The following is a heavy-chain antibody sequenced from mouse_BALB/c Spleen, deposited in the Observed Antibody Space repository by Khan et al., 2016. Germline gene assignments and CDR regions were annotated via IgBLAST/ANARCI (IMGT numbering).Heavy chain of an antibody. J-gene: IGHJ2*01. V-gene: IGHV1S137*01. CDR1: GYTFTDYA. Sequence: QVQLQQSGAELVRPGVSVKISCKGSGYTFTDYAIHWVKQSHAKSLEWIGIINTYYGDASYNQKFKDKATVTVDKSSSTAYMELARLTSEDSAIYYCARGRYHGEGYYFDYLGQGTTLTVSS. CDR2: INTYYGDA. CDR3: ARGRYHGEGYYFDY. D-gene: IGHD2-13*01.